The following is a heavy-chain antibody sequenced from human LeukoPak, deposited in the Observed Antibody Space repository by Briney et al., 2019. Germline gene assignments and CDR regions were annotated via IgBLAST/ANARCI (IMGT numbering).Heavy chain of an antibody. V-gene: IGHV1-18*01. Sequence: ASVKVSCKASGYTFTNYGFNWVRQAPGQGLEWMGWISAYNGNTNYVQKLQGRVTMTTDTSTSTAYMELRSLRSDDTAVYYCARPFNSGSYDHWGQGTLVTVSS. J-gene: IGHJ5*02. CDR3: ARPFNSGSYDH. CDR1: GYTFTNYG. D-gene: IGHD1-26*01. CDR2: ISAYNGNT.